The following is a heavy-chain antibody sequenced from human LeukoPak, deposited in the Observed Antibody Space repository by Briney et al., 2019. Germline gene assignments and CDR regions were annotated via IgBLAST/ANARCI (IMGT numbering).Heavy chain of an antibody. D-gene: IGHD5-18*01. Sequence: GASVKVSCKASGGTFSSYAISWVRQATGQGLEWMGWMNPNSGNTGYAQKFQGRVTITRNTSISTAYMELSSLRSEDTAVYYCARVPRTTLNTAMVSGYYFDYWGQGTLVTVSS. CDR2: MNPNSGNT. CDR3: ARVPRTTLNTAMVSGYYFDY. CDR1: GGTFSSYA. V-gene: IGHV1-8*03. J-gene: IGHJ4*02.